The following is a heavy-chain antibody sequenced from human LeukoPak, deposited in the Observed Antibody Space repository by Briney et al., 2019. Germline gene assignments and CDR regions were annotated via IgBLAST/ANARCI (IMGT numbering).Heavy chain of an antibody. V-gene: IGHV4-59*01. CDR3: ARGRSGGDWFDP. D-gene: IGHD3-10*01. CDR1: GGSICSYY. CDR2: IHDTGST. J-gene: IGHJ5*02. Sequence: SETLSLTCTVSGGSICSYYWSWIRQPPGKGLEWVGYIHDTGSTKYNPSLKRRVTISVDTSRNHLSLKLTSVTAADTAVYYCARGRSGGDWFDPWGQGTLVTVSS.